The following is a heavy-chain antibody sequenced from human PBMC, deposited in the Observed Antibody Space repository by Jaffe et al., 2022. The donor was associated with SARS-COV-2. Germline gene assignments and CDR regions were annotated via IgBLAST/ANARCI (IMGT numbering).Heavy chain of an antibody. CDR1: GGSISSSSYY. V-gene: IGHV4-39*01. J-gene: IGHJ5*02. D-gene: IGHD4-17*01. CDR2: IYYSGST. Sequence: QLQLQESGPGLVKPSETLSLTCTVSGGSISSSSYYWGWIRQPPGKGLEWIGSIYYSGSTYYNPSLKSRVTISVDTSKNQFSLKLSSVTAADTAVYYCATTDYGDYYNWFDPWGQGTLVTVSS. CDR3: ATTDYGDYYNWFDP.